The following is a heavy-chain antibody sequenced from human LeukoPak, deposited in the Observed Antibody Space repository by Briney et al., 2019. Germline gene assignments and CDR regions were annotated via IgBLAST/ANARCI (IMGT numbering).Heavy chain of an antibody. J-gene: IGHJ6*03. CDR3: ARGTLYCSSTSCYREYYYYYYMDV. Sequence: GASVKVSCKASGGTFSSYAISWVRQAPGQGLEWMGGIIPIFGTANYAQKFQGRVTITTDESTSTAYMELSSLRSEDTAVYYCARGTLYCSSTSCYREYYYYYYMDVWGKGTTVTVSS. V-gene: IGHV1-69*05. CDR2: IIPIFGTA. D-gene: IGHD2-2*01. CDR1: GGTFSSYA.